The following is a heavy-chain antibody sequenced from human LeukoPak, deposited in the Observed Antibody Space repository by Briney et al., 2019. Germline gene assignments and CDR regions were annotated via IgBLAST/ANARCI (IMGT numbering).Heavy chain of an antibody. CDR3: ARAGSFWHYVY. CDR1: RFTFSSYS. CDR2: ISSSSSTI. J-gene: IGHJ4*02. D-gene: IGHD1-7*01. Sequence: PGGSLRLSCAASRFTFSSYSMNWVRQAPGKGLEWVSYISSSSSTIYYADSVKGRFTISRDNAKNSLSLQMNGLRVEDTAVYYCARAGSFWHYVYWGQGTLVTVSS. V-gene: IGHV3-48*01.